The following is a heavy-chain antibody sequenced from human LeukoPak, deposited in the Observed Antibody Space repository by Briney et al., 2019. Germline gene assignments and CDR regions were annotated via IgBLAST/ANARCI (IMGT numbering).Heavy chain of an antibody. J-gene: IGHJ4*02. D-gene: IGHD2-8*01. Sequence: GEPLKISCKGSGYSFTSYWIGWVRQMPGKGLEWMGIIYPGDSDTRYSPSFPGQVTISADKSISTAYLQWSSLKASDTAMYYCARQGGREWSEYYFDYWGQGTLVTVSS. CDR2: IYPGDSDT. CDR1: GYSFTSYW. V-gene: IGHV5-51*01. CDR3: ARQGGREWSEYYFDY.